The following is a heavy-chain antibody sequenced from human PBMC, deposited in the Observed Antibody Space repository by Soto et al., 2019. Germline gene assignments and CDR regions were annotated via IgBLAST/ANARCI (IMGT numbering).Heavy chain of an antibody. Sequence: WGSLRLSCAASGFTFSSYAMSWVRQAPGKGLEWVSAISGSGGSTYYADSVKGRFTISRDNSKNTLYLQMNSLRAEDTAVYYCAKGDTVLWFGELGQKDFDYWGQGTLVTVSS. CDR3: AKGDTVLWFGELGQKDFDY. CDR2: ISGSGGST. J-gene: IGHJ4*02. CDR1: GFTFSSYA. V-gene: IGHV3-23*01. D-gene: IGHD3-10*01.